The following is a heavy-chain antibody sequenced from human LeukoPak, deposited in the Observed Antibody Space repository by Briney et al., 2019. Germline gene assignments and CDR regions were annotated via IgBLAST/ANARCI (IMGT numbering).Heavy chain of an antibody. D-gene: IGHD1-26*01. CDR1: GFTFSSFA. V-gene: IGHV3-64*05. CDR3: VKSDNIVGATYFDL. J-gene: IGHJ4*02. CDR2: ISSNGGST. Sequence: GGSLRLSCSASGFTFSSFALHWVRQAPGKGLEYVSSISSNGGSTYYADSLKGRFTISRDNSKNTLYFQMSSLRAEDTAVYYCVKSDNIVGATYFDLWGQGTLVTVSS.